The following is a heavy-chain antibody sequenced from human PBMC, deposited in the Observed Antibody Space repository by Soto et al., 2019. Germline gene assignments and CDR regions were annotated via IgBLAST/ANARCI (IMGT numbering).Heavy chain of an antibody. Sequence: QVQLQESGPGLVKPSETLSLTCTVSGGSISGGVHSWSWIRQPPGKGLEWIGHIFDSGRPYYNPSLKSRLTISVDTSKNQFSLRLSSVTAAYTAVYYCAREIMPLTNDWYFDLWGRGTLVTVSS. J-gene: IGHJ2*01. CDR3: AREIMPLTNDWYFDL. CDR1: GGSISGGVHS. D-gene: IGHD2-8*01. CDR2: IFDSGRP. V-gene: IGHV4-30-4*01.